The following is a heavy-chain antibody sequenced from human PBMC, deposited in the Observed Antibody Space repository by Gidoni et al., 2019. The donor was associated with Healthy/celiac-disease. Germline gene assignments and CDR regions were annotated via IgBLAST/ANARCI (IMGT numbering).Heavy chain of an antibody. CDR2: IYWDDDK. Sequence: QITLKESGPTLVKPTQTLTLTCTFSGFSLSTSGVGVGWIRQPPGKALEWLALIYWDDDKRYSPSLKSRLTITKDTSKNQVVLTMTNMDPVDTATYYCAHRDRYYDFWSSSPGSAFDIWGQGTMVTVSS. V-gene: IGHV2-5*02. D-gene: IGHD3-3*01. CDR3: AHRDRYYDFWSSSPGSAFDI. CDR1: GFSLSTSGVG. J-gene: IGHJ3*02.